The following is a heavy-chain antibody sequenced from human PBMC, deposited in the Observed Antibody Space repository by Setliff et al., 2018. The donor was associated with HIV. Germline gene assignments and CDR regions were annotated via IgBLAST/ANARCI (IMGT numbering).Heavy chain of an antibody. CDR1: GFTFRSYA. J-gene: IGHJ6*02. V-gene: IGHV3-30*04. Sequence: PGGSLRLSCAASGFTFRSYAIHWVRQAPGKGLEWVAVTSYDGSNKYYADSVKGRFTISRDNSKNMLYVHMNSLRAEDTAIYYCAREVDPLVILGGLDVWGQGTAVTSP. CDR2: TSYDGSNK. D-gene: IGHD2-2*01. CDR3: AREVDPLVILGGLDV.